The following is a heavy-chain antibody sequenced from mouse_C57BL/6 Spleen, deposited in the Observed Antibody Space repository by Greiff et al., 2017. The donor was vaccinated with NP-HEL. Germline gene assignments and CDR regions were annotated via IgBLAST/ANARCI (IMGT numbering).Heavy chain of an antibody. J-gene: IGHJ4*01. Sequence: EVKLMESGGGLVKPGGSLKLSCAASGFTFSSYAMSWVRQTPEKRLEWVATISDGGSYTYYPDNVKGRFTISRDNAKNNLYLQMSHLKSEDTAMYYWARVDYYGSSFRYAMDYWGQGTSVTVSS. D-gene: IGHD1-1*01. CDR2: ISDGGSYT. V-gene: IGHV5-4*03. CDR3: ARVDYYGSSFRYAMDY. CDR1: GFTFSSYA.